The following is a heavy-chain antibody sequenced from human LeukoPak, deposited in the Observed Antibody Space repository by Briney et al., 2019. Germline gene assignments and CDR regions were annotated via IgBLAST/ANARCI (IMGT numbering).Heavy chain of an antibody. Sequence: PSETLSPTCTVSGGSISSYYWSWIRQPPGKGLEWIGYIYYSGSTNYNPSLKSRVTISVDTSKNQFSLKLSSVTAADTAVYYCARQQPLWFGELLIDYWGQGTLVTVSS. J-gene: IGHJ4*02. CDR3: ARQQPLWFGELLIDY. CDR2: IYYSGST. D-gene: IGHD3-10*01. V-gene: IGHV4-59*08. CDR1: GGSISSYY.